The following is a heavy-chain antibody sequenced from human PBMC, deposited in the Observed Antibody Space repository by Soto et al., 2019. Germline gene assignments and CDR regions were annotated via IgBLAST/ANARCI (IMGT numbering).Heavy chain of an antibody. V-gene: IGHV1-8*01. J-gene: IGHJ5*02. CDR3: TRGHNWFDP. Sequence: QVQLVQSGAEVKKPGASVKVSCKASGYAFTTYNINWVRQTTGQGLEWRGWTNPNSGHTGYAQKLQGRVTMTRDTPITSADMELSSLKSEDTAVYYCTRGHNWFDPWGQGTLVTVSS. CDR2: TNPNSGHT. CDR1: GYAFTTYN.